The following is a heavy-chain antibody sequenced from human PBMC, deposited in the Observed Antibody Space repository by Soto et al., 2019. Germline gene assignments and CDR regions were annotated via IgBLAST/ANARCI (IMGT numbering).Heavy chain of an antibody. J-gene: IGHJ4*02. CDR2: ISPHKGDT. Sequence: QVQLVQSGAEVKKPGASVTVSCKTSGYTFSTIGITWVRQAPGQGLEWMGWISPHKGDTYYAQRLQGRVTMTTDTSTSTAYMELRGLRSDDTAVYFYARDLDPSGSYYTNYWGQGTLVTVSS. D-gene: IGHD3-10*01. CDR3: ARDLDPSGSYYTNY. CDR1: GYTFSTIG. V-gene: IGHV1-18*01.